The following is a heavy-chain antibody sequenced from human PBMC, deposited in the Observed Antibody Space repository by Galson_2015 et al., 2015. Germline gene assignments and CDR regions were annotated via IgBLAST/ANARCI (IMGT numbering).Heavy chain of an antibody. Sequence: SVKVSCKVSGYTLTELSMHWVRQAPGKGLEWMGGFDPEDGETIYAQKFQGRVTMTEDTSTDTAYMELSSLRSEDTAVYYCATERSHRSHVSPRNNWFDPWGQGTLVTVSS. D-gene: IGHD1-14*01. CDR3: ATERSHRSHVSPRNNWFDP. CDR2: FDPEDGET. CDR1: GYTLTELS. J-gene: IGHJ5*02. V-gene: IGHV1-24*01.